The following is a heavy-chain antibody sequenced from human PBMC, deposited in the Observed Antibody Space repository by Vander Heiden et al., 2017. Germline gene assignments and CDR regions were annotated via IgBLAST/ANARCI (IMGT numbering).Heavy chain of an antibody. J-gene: IGHJ4*02. V-gene: IGHV3-48*02. CDR3: ARDPAITMIVVAGFVY. CDR1: GFTFSSYS. Sequence: EVQLVESGGGLVQPGGSLRLSCAASGFTFSSYSMNWVRQAPGKGLEWVSYISSSSSSIYYADSVKGRFTISRDNAKNSLYLQMNSLRDEDTAVYYCARDPAITMIVVAGFVYWGQGTLVTVSS. CDR2: ISSSSSSI. D-gene: IGHD3-22*01.